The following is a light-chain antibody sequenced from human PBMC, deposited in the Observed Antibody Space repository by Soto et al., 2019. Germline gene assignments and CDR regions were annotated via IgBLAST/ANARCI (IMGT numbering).Light chain of an antibody. CDR1: QSVSSSY. J-gene: IGKJ5*01. CDR2: GAS. CDR3: QQHGSSPLIT. Sequence: IVLTQSPGTLSLSPGERATLSCRASQSVSSSYLAWYQQKPGQAPRLLIYGASSRATGIPDRFSGSGSGTDFTLTISRLEPEDFAVYYCQQHGSSPLITFGQGTRLEIK. V-gene: IGKV3-20*01.